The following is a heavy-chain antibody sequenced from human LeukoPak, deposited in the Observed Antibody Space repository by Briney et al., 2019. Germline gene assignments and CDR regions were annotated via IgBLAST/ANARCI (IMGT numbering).Heavy chain of an antibody. D-gene: IGHD2-2*02. Sequence: GSSVKVSCKASGGTFSSYAISWVRQAPGQGLEWMGGIIPIFGTASYAQKFQGRVTITADESTSTAYMELSSLRSEDTAVYYCARVRVVPAAIGGMDVWGQGTTVTVSS. CDR3: ARVRVVPAAIGGMDV. CDR2: IIPIFGTA. CDR1: GGTFSSYA. V-gene: IGHV1-69*01. J-gene: IGHJ6*02.